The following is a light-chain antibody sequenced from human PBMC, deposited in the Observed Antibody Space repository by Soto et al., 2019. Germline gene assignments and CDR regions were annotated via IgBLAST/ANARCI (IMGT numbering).Light chain of an antibody. Sequence: EIVLTQSPVTLALSPGERATLSCSASQSVANNFLAWHQQKPGQAPRLLIYGASNRATGIPDRFSGSGSGTDFILTISRLEPEDFAVYYCQQYDSSPRTFGQGTKVDIK. V-gene: IGKV3-20*01. J-gene: IGKJ1*01. CDR2: GAS. CDR1: QSVANNF. CDR3: QQYDSSPRT.